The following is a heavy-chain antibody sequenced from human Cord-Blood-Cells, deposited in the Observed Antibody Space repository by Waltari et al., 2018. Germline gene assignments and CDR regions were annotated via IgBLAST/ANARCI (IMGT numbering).Heavy chain of an antibody. V-gene: IGHV1-69*09. CDR2: IIPILGIA. J-gene: IGHJ3*02. Sequence: QVQLVQSGAEVKKPGSSVKVSCKASGGTFSSYAISWVRQAPGQGLEWMGRIIPILGIASYAQKFQGRVTITADKSTSTAYVELSSLRSEDTAVYYCASAIAGSSSAFDIWGQGTMVTVSS. CDR1: GGTFSSYA. D-gene: IGHD6-6*01. CDR3: ASAIAGSSSAFDI.